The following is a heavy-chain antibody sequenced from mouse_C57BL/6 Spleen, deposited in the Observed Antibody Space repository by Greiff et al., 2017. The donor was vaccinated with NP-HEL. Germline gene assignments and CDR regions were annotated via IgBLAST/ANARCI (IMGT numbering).Heavy chain of an antibody. CDR2: IYPGSGST. Sequence: QVQLQQPGAELVKPGASVKMSCKASGYTFTSYWITWVKQRPGQGLEWIGDIYPGSGSTNYNEKFKIKATLTVDTSSSTAYMQLSILTSEDSAVYYCARRVYGLRYFDVWGTGTTVTVSS. CDR1: GYTFTSYW. V-gene: IGHV1-55*01. CDR3: ARRVYGLRYFDV. J-gene: IGHJ1*03. D-gene: IGHD1-2*01.